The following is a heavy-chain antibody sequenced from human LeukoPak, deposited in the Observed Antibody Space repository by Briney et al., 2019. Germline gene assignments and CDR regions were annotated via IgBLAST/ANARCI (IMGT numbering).Heavy chain of an antibody. D-gene: IGHD1-26*01. CDR2: INGDGRST. CDR3: ARDRGSTEFDY. Sequence: GGSLRLSCEASGFTFSRNWMHWVRQAPGKGLVWVSRINGDGRSTSYADSVKGRFTISRDNAKNTLYLQMNSLRAEDTAVYYCARDRGSTEFDYWGQGTLVTVSS. V-gene: IGHV3-74*01. J-gene: IGHJ4*02. CDR1: GFTFSRNW.